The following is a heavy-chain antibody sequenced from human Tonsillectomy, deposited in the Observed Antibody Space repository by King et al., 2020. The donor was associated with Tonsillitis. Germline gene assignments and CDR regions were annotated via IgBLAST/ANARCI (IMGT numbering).Heavy chain of an antibody. CDR3: AKDGGYYDSSGYYHD. CDR1: GFTFATYA. J-gene: IGHJ4*02. Sequence: VQLVESGGGLVQPGGSLRLSCAASGFTFATYAMSWVRQAPGKGLEWVSAITGSGDTTYFADSVRGRFTISRDNSKNTLYLHLSSLRAEDTAVYYCAKDGGYYDSSGYYHDWGQGTQVTVSS. CDR2: ITGSGDTT. V-gene: IGHV3-23*04. D-gene: IGHD3-22*01.